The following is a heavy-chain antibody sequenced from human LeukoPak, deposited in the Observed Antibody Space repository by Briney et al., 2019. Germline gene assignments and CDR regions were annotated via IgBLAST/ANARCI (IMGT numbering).Heavy chain of an antibody. J-gene: IGHJ4*02. Sequence: GGSLRLSCAASGFTVSSNYMSWVRQAPGKGLEWVSVIYSGGSTYYADYAKGGSTISRDNSKNTLYLQMNSLRAEDTSVYYCARTADSGSYFDYWGQGTLVTVSS. D-gene: IGHD1-26*01. CDR1: GFTVSSNY. CDR2: IYSGGST. CDR3: ARTADSGSYFDY. V-gene: IGHV3-53*01.